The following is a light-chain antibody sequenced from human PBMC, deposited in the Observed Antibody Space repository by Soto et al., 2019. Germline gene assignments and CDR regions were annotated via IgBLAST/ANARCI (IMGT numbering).Light chain of an antibody. CDR3: QQYNSYS. V-gene: IGKV1-5*03. J-gene: IGKJ1*01. Sequence: DIQMTQSPATLSLSLGDRVTITCRASQTISSWLAWYQQTPGKAPKLLIYKASTLKSGVPSRFSGSGSGTEFTLTISRLQPDDFATYYCQQYNSYSFGQGTKVDI. CDR1: QTISSW. CDR2: KAS.